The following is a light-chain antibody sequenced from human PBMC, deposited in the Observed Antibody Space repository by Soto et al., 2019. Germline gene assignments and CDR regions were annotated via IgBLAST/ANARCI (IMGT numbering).Light chain of an antibody. Sequence: QSVLTQPASVSGSPGQSITISCTGTINDVGGYDFVSWYQHHPGKAPKLMICEVSNRPSGVSNRFSGSKSGNTASLTISGLQDEDEADYYCTSYTTTSPYVFGTGTKVTVL. J-gene: IGLJ1*01. CDR1: INDVGGYDF. CDR3: TSYTTTSPYV. V-gene: IGLV2-14*01. CDR2: EVS.